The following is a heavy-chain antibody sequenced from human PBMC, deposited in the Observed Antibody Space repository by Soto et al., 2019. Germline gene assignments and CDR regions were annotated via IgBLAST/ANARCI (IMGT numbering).Heavy chain of an antibody. CDR1: GGSFSGYY. V-gene: IGHV4-34*01. D-gene: IGHD3-3*01. Sequence: PSETLSLTCAVYGGSFSGYYWSWIRQPPGKGLEWIGEINHSGSTNYNPSLKSRVTISVDTSKNQFSLKLSSVTAADTAVYYCARARVLRSYCYYYYMDVWGKGTTVTVSS. J-gene: IGHJ6*03. CDR2: INHSGST. CDR3: ARARVLRSYCYYYYMDV.